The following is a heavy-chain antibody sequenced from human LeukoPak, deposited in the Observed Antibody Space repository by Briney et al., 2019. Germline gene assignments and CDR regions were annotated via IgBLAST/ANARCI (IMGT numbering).Heavy chain of an antibody. J-gene: IGHJ6*04. CDR2: ISGSGGST. V-gene: IGHV3-23*01. Sequence: GGSLRLSCAASGFTFSSYAMSWVRQAPGKGLEWVSAISGSGGSTYYADSVKGRFTISRDNSKNTLYLQMNSLRAEDTAVYYCARGRSYGSGSYSVKYYYGMDVWGKGTTVTVSS. CDR1: GFTFSSYA. D-gene: IGHD3-10*01. CDR3: ARGRSYGSGSYSVKYYYGMDV.